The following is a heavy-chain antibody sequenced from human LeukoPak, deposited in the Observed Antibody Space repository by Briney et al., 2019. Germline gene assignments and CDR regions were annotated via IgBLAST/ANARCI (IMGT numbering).Heavy chain of an antibody. CDR3: ARDADFYYGLDV. Sequence: SETLSLTCAVYGGSFTDYYWSWIRQPPGKGLEWIGEINHSGITNYNPSLKSRVTISVDTSENQVSLKVSSVTAADTAVYYCARDADFYYGLDVWGQGTTVTVSS. CDR1: GGSFTDYY. V-gene: IGHV4-34*01. CDR2: INHSGIT. J-gene: IGHJ6*02.